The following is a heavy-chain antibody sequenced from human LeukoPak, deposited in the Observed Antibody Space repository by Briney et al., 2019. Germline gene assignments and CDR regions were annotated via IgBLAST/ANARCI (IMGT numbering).Heavy chain of an antibody. CDR1: GYTFTGYY. CDR2: INPNSGGT. Sequence: ASVKVSCKASGYTFTGYYMHWVRQAPGQGLEWMGWINPNSGGTNYAQKFQGRVTMTRDTSISTVYMELSSLRSEDTAVYYCAVAKLYSGSYWGYWGQGTLVTASS. J-gene: IGHJ4*02. D-gene: IGHD1-26*01. CDR3: AVAKLYSGSYWGY. V-gene: IGHV1-2*02.